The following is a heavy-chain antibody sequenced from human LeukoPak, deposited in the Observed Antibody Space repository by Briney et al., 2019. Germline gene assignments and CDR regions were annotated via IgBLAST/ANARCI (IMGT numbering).Heavy chain of an antibody. CDR3: ARDPPFSSGWSQNHFDH. CDR1: GFTFRNHW. Sequence: PGGSLRLSCAASGFTFRNHWMHWVRQTPGKGLVWVSRISSDGSSTTYADSVKGRFTISRDNSKNTLYLHMNSLRPEDTAVYYCARDPPFSSGWSQNHFDHWGQGTLVTVSS. CDR2: ISSDGSST. V-gene: IGHV3-74*03. D-gene: IGHD6-19*01. J-gene: IGHJ4*02.